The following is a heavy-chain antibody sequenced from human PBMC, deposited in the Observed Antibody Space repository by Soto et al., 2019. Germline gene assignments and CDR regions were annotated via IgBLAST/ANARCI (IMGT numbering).Heavy chain of an antibody. Sequence: GGSLRLSCAASGFTFISYGMHWVRQAPGKGLEWVAVIWYDGSNKYYADSVKGRFTISRDNSKNTLYLQMNSLRAEDTAVYYCARVDCGGDFPCFRLDPWGQGTLVTVS. CDR2: IWYDGSNK. CDR3: ARVDCGGDFPCFRLDP. V-gene: IGHV3-33*01. D-gene: IGHD2-21*02. CDR1: GFTFISYG. J-gene: IGHJ5*02.